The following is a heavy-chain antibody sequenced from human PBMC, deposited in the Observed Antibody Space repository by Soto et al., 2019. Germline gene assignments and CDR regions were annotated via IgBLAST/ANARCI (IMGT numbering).Heavy chain of an antibody. CDR1: GFIFSNFD. D-gene: IGHD3-10*01. CDR2: IGFAGDT. J-gene: IGHJ5*02. V-gene: IGHV3-13*01. Sequence: GGALRIFCGASGFIFSNFDVHWVRQTTEKGLEWVSGIGFAGDTNYSGSVKGRFTISRENAKNSLFLQMNSLRVGDTAVYYCVRGLPGGFDPWGEGTLVTVYS. CDR3: VRGLPGGFDP.